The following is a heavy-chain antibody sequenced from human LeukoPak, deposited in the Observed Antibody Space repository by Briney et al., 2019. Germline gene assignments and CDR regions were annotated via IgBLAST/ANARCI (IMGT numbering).Heavy chain of an antibody. Sequence: SETLSLTCAVSGGTFRGYYWSWIRQPPGRGRAGLGEIDHTGSTNYNPSLESRVTLSVDTSKSQVSLNLNSVTAADTAVYYCARGLRFHVGSGNWFDLWGQGTLVTVSS. J-gene: IGHJ5*02. CDR2: IDHTGST. D-gene: IGHD3-10*01. CDR1: GGTFRGYY. CDR3: ARGLRFHVGSGNWFDL. V-gene: IGHV4-34*01.